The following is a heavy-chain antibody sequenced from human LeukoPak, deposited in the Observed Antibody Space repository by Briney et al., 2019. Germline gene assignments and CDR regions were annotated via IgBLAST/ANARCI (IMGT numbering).Heavy chain of an antibody. CDR3: ARDQEGFDY. CDR1: GYTFTSYG. CDR2: IYPRDGST. V-gene: IGHV1-46*01. J-gene: IGHJ4*02. Sequence: ASVKVACKASGYTFTSYGICWVRQAPGQGLEWMGMIYPRDGSTSYAQKFQGRVTVTRDTSTSTVHMELSGLRSEDTAVYYCARDQEGFDYWGQGTLVTVSS.